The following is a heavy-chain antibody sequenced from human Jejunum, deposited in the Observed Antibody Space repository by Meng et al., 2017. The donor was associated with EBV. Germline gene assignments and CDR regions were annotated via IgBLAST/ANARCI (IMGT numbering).Heavy chain of an antibody. V-gene: IGHV1-8*01. CDR3: ARGAQPIDL. J-gene: IGHJ5*02. Sequence: HVQLRAAAAEVKRPEASVNASCKASGFTFTKSYINWVRQASVQGLEWMEWMNPSNGKTGYAQKFQGSVTMTRDASTSTAYMELSSLRSDDTAVYFCARGAQPIDLWGQGTLVTVSS. CDR1: GFTFTKSY. D-gene: IGHD3-3*01. CDR2: MNPSNGKT.